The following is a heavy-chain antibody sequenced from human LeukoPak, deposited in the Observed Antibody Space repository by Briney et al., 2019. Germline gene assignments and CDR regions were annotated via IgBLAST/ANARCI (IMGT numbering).Heavy chain of an antibody. J-gene: IGHJ6*02. D-gene: IGHD6-13*01. V-gene: IGHV1-58*02. CDR2: IVVGSGNT. CDR3: AARGGQQLAQGRYYYYGMDV. Sequence: GASVTVSCKASGFTFTSSAMQGVRQARGRRLDWIGWIVVGSGNTNYAQKFQERVTITRDMSTSTAYMELSSLRSEDTAVYYCAARGGQQLAQGRYYYYGMDVWGQGTTVTVS. CDR1: GFTFTSSA.